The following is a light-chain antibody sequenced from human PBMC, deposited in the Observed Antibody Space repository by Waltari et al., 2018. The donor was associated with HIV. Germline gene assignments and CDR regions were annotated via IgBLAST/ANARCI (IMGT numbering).Light chain of an antibody. V-gene: IGLV2-23*02. CDR2: EVS. J-gene: IGLJ2*01. CDR3: CAYAGSTTYVI. Sequence: QSALPQPASVSGSPRQPITIPCTGPSTHVGRYHFASCYQQHPGNAPKLMIYEVSKRPSGVSNRVSGSKSGNTASLTISGLQAEDEADYYCCAYAGSTTYVIFGGGTKLTVL. CDR1: STHVGRYHF.